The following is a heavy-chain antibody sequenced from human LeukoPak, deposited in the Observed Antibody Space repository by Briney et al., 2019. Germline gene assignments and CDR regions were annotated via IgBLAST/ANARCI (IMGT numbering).Heavy chain of an antibody. J-gene: IGHJ4*02. CDR1: GGSFSGYY. Sequence: SETLSLTCAVYGGSFSGYYWSWIRQPPGKGLEWIGEINHSGSTNYNPSLKSRVTISVDTSKNQFSLKLSSVTAADTAVYYCANSYYYDSSGYYNWGQGTLVTVSS. V-gene: IGHV4-34*01. CDR3: ANSYYYDSSGYYN. D-gene: IGHD3-22*01. CDR2: INHSGST.